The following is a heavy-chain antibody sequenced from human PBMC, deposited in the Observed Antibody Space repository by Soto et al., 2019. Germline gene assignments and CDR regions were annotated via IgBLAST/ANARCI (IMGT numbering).Heavy chain of an antibody. CDR2: IYHSGTI. CDR1: GVSITSYY. Sequence: QVQLQESGPGLVKPSETLSLTCTVSGVSITSYYWSWIRQTPGRGLEYLAYIYHSGTINYNPSLGSRLTISVDRSKNQFSLTLTSVTAADTAVYYCARLSAVPGSVAWFDPWGPGTLVTVSS. J-gene: IGHJ5*02. D-gene: IGHD3-10*01. CDR3: ARLSAVPGSVAWFDP. V-gene: IGHV4-59*08.